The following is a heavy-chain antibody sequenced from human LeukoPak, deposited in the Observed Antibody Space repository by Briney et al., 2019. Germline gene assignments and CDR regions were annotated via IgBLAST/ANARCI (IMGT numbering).Heavy chain of an antibody. V-gene: IGHV5-51*01. D-gene: IGHD6-19*01. Sequence: GESLKISCKGSGYSFTSYWIGWVRQMPGKGLEWMGIIYPGDSDTIYSPSFQGQVTISADKSISTAYLQWSSLKASDTAMYYCVRGAYSSGWYNLFDSWGQGTLVTVSS. J-gene: IGHJ4*02. CDR1: GYSFTSYW. CDR3: VRGAYSSGWYNLFDS. CDR2: IYPGDSDT.